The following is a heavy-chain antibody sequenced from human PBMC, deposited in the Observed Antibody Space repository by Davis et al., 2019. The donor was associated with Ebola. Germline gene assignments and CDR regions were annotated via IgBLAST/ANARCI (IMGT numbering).Heavy chain of an antibody. CDR1: GYTFTGYY. D-gene: IGHD1-26*01. V-gene: IGHV1-46*01. J-gene: IGHJ4*02. CDR2: INPSGGST. CDR3: VRDTIEGATTFDH. Sequence: ASVKVSCKASGYTFTGYYMHWVRQAPGQGLEWMGIINPSGGSTSYAQKFQGRVTMTRDTSTSTVYMELSSLRAEDTAVYYCVRDTIEGATTFDHWGQGTLVTVAS.